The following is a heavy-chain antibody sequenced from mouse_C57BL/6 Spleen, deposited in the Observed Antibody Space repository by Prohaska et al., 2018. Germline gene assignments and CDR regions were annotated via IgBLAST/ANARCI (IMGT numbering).Heavy chain of an antibody. Sequence: GKQRPGQGLEWIGEIDPSDSYTNYNQKFKCKATLTVDKSSSTAYMQLSSLTSEDSAVYYCARVGSSWLLNYWGQGTTLTVSS. J-gene: IGHJ2*01. D-gene: IGHD2-3*01. V-gene: IGHV1-69*02. CDR3: ARVGSSWLLNY. CDR2: IDPSDSYT.